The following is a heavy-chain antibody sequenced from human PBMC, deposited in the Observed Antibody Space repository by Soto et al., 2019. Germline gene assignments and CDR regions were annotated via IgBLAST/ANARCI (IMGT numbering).Heavy chain of an antibody. V-gene: IGHV3-21*01. J-gene: IGHJ4*02. CDR1: GFAFRSYN. CDR3: ARPLLWSPHFRY. CDR2: ISSSSSYI. D-gene: IGHD3-10*01. Sequence: PGGSLRLSCAASGFAFRSYNMNWVRQAPGKGLEWVASISSSSSYIYYADSVKGRFTISRDNAKNSLYLQMNSLRAEDTAVYYCARPLLWSPHFRYWGQGTLVTVSS.